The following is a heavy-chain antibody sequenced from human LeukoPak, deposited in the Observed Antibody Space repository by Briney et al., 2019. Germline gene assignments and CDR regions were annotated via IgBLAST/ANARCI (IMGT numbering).Heavy chain of an antibody. D-gene: IGHD3-3*01. J-gene: IGHJ6*02. CDR2: ISSSSSYI. CDR1: GFTFSSYS. CDR3: ARERTYYDFWSGPHDPTPPTYYYGMDV. Sequence: GGSLRLSCAASGFTFSSYSMNWVRQAPGKGLEWVSSISSSSSYIYYADSVKGRFTISRDTAKNSLYLQMNSLRAEDTAVYYCARERTYYDFWSGPHDPTPPTYYYGMDVWGQGTTVTVSS. V-gene: IGHV3-21*01.